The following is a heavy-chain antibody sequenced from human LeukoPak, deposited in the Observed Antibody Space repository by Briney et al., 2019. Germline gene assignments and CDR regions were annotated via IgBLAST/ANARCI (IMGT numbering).Heavy chain of an antibody. Sequence: ASETLSLTCTVSGGSISSSSHYWAWIRQPPGKGLEWIGSIYYSGSTYYNPSLKSRVTISVDTSKNQFSLKLSSVTAADTAVYYCARSSGYSSSGGLNWFDTWGQGTLVTVSS. CDR3: ARSSGYSSSGGLNWFDT. CDR1: GGSISSSSHY. D-gene: IGHD6-13*01. J-gene: IGHJ5*02. CDR2: IYYSGST. V-gene: IGHV4-39*01.